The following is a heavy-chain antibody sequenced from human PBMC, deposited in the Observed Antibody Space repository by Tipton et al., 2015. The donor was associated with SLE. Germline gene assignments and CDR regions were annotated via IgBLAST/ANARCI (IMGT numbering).Heavy chain of an antibody. CDR3: AKEADI. J-gene: IGHJ3*02. Sequence: SLRLSCAASRFTFSSYGMHWVRQAPGKGLEWVAVIWYDGSNKYYADSVKGRFTISRDNSKSTLYLQMNSLRAGDTAVYYCAKEADIWGQGTMVTVSS. CDR1: RFTFSSYG. CDR2: IWYDGSNK. V-gene: IGHV3-33*06.